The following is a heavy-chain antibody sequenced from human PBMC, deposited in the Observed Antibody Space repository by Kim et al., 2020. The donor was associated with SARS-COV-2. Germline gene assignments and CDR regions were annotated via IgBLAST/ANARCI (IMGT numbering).Heavy chain of an antibody. Sequence: GGSLRLSCAASGFTFSSYAMHWVRQAPGKGLEWVVVISYDGSNKYYADSVKGRFTISRDNSKNTLYLQMNSLRAEDTAVYYCARDVKLGVAYVFSVPSPITSVRHLGGQEPTVPVSS. CDR1: GFTFSSYA. V-gene: IGHV3-30-3*01. D-gene: IGHD3-3*01. CDR3: ARDVKLGVAYVFSVPSPITSVRHL. J-gene: IGHJ6*02. CDR2: ISYDGSNK.